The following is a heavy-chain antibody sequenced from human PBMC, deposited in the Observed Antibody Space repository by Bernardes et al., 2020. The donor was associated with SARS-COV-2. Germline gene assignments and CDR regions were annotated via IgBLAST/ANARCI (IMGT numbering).Heavy chain of an antibody. J-gene: IGHJ3*02. D-gene: IGHD1-26*01. V-gene: IGHV3-23*01. CDR3: AKDTLGGIVGGDLAFET. Sequence: VGSLRLSCEGSAFTFNNYALTWVRQPSGKGLEWVSSISSSGRTEVADALKGRFTISRDNPKKTLFLQMISLKVEDTATYFCAKDTLGGIVGGDLAFETWGQGTKVSVSS. CDR2: ISSSGRT. CDR1: AFTFNNYA.